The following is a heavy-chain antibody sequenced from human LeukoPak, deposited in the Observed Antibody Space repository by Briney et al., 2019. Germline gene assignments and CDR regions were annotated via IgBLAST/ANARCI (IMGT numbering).Heavy chain of an antibody. D-gene: IGHD2-2*01. CDR2: IIPIFGTA. CDR1: GGTFSSYA. Sequence: SVKVSCKASGGTFSSYAISWVRQAPGQGLEWMGGIIPIFGTANYAQKFQGRVTITTDESTSTAYMELSSLRSEDTAVYYCARERVVPAAFYYMDVWGNGTTVTVSS. CDR3: ARERVVPAAFYYMDV. V-gene: IGHV1-69*05. J-gene: IGHJ6*03.